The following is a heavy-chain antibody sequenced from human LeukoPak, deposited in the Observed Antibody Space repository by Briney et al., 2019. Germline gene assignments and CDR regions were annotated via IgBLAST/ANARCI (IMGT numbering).Heavy chain of an antibody. CDR2: IRYDGSNK. V-gene: IGHV3-30*02. D-gene: IGHD5-24*01. J-gene: IGHJ6*03. CDR1: GFTFSSYG. CDR3: AKGGAATMRDGYNYYYYYMEV. Sequence: GGSLRLSCAASGFTFSSYGMHWVRQAPGKGLEWVAFIRYDGSNKYYADSVKGRFTISRDNSTNRLYLQMNSLRPEDTAVYYCAKGGAATMRDGYNYYYYYMEVWGRGTTVTVSS.